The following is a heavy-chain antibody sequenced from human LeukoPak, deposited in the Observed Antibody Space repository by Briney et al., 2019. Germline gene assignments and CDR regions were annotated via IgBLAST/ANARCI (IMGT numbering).Heavy chain of an antibody. CDR1: GGSISSYY. CDR3: ARESVTFGGVTSFDY. D-gene: IGHD3-16*01. Sequence: SETLSLTCTVSGGSISSYYWSWIRQPAGKGLEWIGRIYTSGSTNYNPSLKSRVTMSVDTSKNQFSLKLSSVTAADTAVYYCARESVTFGGVTSFDYWGQGTLVTVSS. J-gene: IGHJ4*02. CDR2: IYTSGST. V-gene: IGHV4-4*07.